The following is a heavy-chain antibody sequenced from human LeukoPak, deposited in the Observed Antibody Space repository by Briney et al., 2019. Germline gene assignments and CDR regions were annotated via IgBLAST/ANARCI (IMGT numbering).Heavy chain of an antibody. J-gene: IGHJ6*03. CDR1: GYTFTGYY. CDR2: INPNSGGT. Sequence: ASVKVSCKASGYTFTGYYMHWVRQAPGQGPEWMGWINPNSGGTNYAQKFQGRVTMTRDTSISTAYMELSRLRSDDTAVYYCARDQGGNVLRFLEWLPPAYYMDVWGKGTTVTVSS. V-gene: IGHV1-2*02. CDR3: ARDQGGNVLRFLEWLPPAYYMDV. D-gene: IGHD3-3*01.